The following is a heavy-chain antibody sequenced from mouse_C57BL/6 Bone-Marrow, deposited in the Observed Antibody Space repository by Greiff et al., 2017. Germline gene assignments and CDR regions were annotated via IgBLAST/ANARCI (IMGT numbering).Heavy chain of an antibody. CDR1: EYEFPSYD. V-gene: IGHV5-2*01. D-gene: IGHD2-4*01. J-gene: IGHJ4*01. CDR2: INRDGGST. Sequence: EVQRVESGGGLVQPGESLKLPCESNEYEFPSYDMSWVRKTPEKRLEWVAAINRDGGSTYYPDTMERRFIISRDNTKKTLYLQMRSLRSEDTTLYYCTSNYYDYHCYAMDDWVQGTSVTVSS. CDR3: TSNYYDYHCYAMDD.